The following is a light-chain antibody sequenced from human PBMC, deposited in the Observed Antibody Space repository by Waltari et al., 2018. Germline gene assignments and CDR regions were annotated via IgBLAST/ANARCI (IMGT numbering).Light chain of an antibody. CDR1: QSRLLVDGTTY. Sequence: DDVMTQTPLSLSVTSGQPAPTSCSSSQSRLLVDGTTYLYCCLQKSGQPPQFLIYEVSKRFSGVADRFSGSGSGTEFTLKISRVEADDVGVYYCLQTIQFPLTFGGGTRVEIK. CDR2: EVS. J-gene: IGKJ4*01. CDR3: LQTIQFPLT. V-gene: IGKV2D-29*01.